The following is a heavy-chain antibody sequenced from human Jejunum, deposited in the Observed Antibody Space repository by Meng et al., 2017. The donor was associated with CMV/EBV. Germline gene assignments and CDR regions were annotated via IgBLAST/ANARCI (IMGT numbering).Heavy chain of an antibody. D-gene: IGHD3-10*01. CDR1: GFFLWSSA. J-gene: IGHJ5*02. V-gene: IGHV3-23*01. CDR2: ISAGSLSM. CDR3: AKGGYGSGTPDT. Sequence: CEASGFFLWSSAMIWVRLAPGKGLQWVSAISAGSLSMYYADSVKDRFTISRDDSKNTLFLQMNSLRVDDTAVYYCAKGGYGSGTPDTRGQGTLVTVSS.